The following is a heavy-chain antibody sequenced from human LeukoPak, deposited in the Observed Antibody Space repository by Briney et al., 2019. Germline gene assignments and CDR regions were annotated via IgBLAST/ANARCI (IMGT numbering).Heavy chain of an antibody. CDR1: GYTFTSYY. V-gene: IGHV1-46*03. Sequence: ASVKVSCKASGYTFTSYYMHWVRQAPGQGLEWMGIINPSGGSTSYAQKFQGRVTMTRDTSTSTVYMELSSLRSEGTAVYYCAKGGRVASYGIRWYWYFDLWGRGTLVTVSS. CDR3: AKGGRVASYGIRWYWYFDL. D-gene: IGHD5-18*01. CDR2: INPSGGST. J-gene: IGHJ2*01.